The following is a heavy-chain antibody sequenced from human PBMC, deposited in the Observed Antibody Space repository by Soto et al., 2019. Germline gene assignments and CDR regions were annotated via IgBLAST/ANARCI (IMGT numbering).Heavy chain of an antibody. Sequence: QVKLVQSGAEVRKPGSSVKVSCKASGGTLTISSHGISWVRQAPGQGLEWMGGIIAMFGTANYAQQFQGRVTITADESTSTADMELSSLRSEDTAVYYCGVPIWGRYRLLNHGMDVWGQGTAVTVSS. CDR3: GVPIWGRYRLLNHGMDV. D-gene: IGHD3-16*02. CDR2: IIAMFGTA. V-gene: IGHV1-69*01. CDR1: GGTLTISSHG. J-gene: IGHJ6*02.